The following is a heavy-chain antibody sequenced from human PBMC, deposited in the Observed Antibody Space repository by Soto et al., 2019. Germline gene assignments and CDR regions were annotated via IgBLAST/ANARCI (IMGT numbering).Heavy chain of an antibody. Sequence: SETLSLTCTVSGGSISSSSYYWGWIRQPPGKGLEWIGSIYYSGSTYYNPSLKSRVTISVDTSKNQFSLKLSSVTAADTAVYYCARHQQLVSDFDYWGQGTLVTVSS. J-gene: IGHJ4*02. V-gene: IGHV4-39*01. CDR1: GGSISSSSYY. CDR3: ARHQQLVSDFDY. CDR2: IYYSGST. D-gene: IGHD6-13*01.